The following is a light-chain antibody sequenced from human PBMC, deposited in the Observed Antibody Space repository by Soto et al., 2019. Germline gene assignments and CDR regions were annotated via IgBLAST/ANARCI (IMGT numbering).Light chain of an antibody. J-gene: IGKJ4*01. CDR3: QQYNSLPLT. CDR2: DAS. CDR1: QSISSW. Sequence: DIQMTQSPSTLSSSVGDRVTITCRASQSISSWLAWYQQKPGKVPKLLIHDASSLESGVPSRFSGSGSGTEFTLTISSLQPDDFATYYCQQYNSLPLTFGGGTKVDIK. V-gene: IGKV1-5*01.